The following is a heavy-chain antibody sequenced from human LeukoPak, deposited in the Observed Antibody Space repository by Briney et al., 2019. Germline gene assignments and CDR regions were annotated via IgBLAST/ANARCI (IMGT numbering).Heavy chain of an antibody. CDR1: GFTFDDYA. CDR2: ISWDGGST. V-gene: IGHV3-43D*04. Sequence: GGSLRLSCAASGFTFDDYAMHWVRQAPGKGPEWVPLISWDGGSTYYADSVKGRFTISRDNSKNSLYLQMNSLRAEDTALYYCAKDMGGRYYGSGSYWAYGMDVWGKGTTVTVSS. J-gene: IGHJ6*04. D-gene: IGHD3-10*01. CDR3: AKDMGGRYYGSGSYWAYGMDV.